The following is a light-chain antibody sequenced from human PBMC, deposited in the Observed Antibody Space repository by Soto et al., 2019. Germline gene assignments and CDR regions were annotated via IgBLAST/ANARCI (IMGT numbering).Light chain of an antibody. J-gene: IGKJ5*01. CDR1: QSIGTW. CDR2: DAS. CDR3: QEYNSYPVS. Sequence: DIQVTQSPATLSAFVGDRVTISCRARQSIGTWLAWYQQKPGKAPKLLIYDASTLESGVPSRFSGSGSRTEFPLTISSLQPEDVATYYCQEYNSYPVSFGQGTRLDI. V-gene: IGKV1-5*01.